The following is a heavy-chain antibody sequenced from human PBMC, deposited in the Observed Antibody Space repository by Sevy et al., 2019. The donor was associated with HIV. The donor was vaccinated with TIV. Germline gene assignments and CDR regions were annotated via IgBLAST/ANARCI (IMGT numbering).Heavy chain of an antibody. V-gene: IGHV3-11*01. J-gene: IGHJ6*02. CDR2: ISLSGSTI. CDR1: GFTFSDYY. Sequence: GGSLRLSCAASGFTFSDYYMSWIRQAPGKGLEWVSYISLSGSTIYYADSVKGRFTISRDNAKNSLYLQMNSLRAEDTAVYYCARVVKVRGVNYYNMDVWGHWTTVTVSS. CDR3: ARVVKVRGVNYYNMDV. D-gene: IGHD3-10*01.